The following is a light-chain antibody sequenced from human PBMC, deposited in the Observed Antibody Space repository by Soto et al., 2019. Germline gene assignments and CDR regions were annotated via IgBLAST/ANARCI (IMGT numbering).Light chain of an antibody. J-gene: IGLJ3*02. CDR1: SSNIGSNY. V-gene: IGLV1-47*02. CDR3: AAWDDSLSGPV. CDR2: SNN. Sequence: QLVLTQPPSASGTPGQRVTISCSGSSSNIGSNYVYWYQQLPGTAPKLLIYSNNQRPSGVSDRFSGSKSGTSASLAISGLRSEDEADYYCAAWDDSLSGPVFGGGTKLTVL.